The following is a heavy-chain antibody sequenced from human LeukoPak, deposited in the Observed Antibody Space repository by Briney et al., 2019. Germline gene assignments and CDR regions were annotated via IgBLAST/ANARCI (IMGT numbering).Heavy chain of an antibody. V-gene: IGHV3-30*03. D-gene: IGHD1-26*01. CDR1: GFTFSSYG. CDR2: ISYDGSNK. Sequence: WGSLRLSCAASGFTFSSYGMHWVRQAPGKGLEWVAVISYDGSNKYYADSVKGRFTISRDNSKNTLYLQMNSLRAEDTAVYYCARVASGRVVDYWGQGTLVTVSS. CDR3: ARVASGRVVDY. J-gene: IGHJ4*02.